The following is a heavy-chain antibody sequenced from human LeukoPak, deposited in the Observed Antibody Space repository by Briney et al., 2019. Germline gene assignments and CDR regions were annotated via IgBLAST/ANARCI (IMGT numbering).Heavy chain of an antibody. CDR2: INHSGST. Sequence: PSETLSLTCAVYGGSFSGYYWSWIRQPPGKGLEWIGEINHSGSTNYNPSLKSRVTISVDTSKNQFSLKLSSVTAADTAVYYCARVYSSSWYSVDYWGQGTLVTVSS. CDR1: GGSFSGYY. J-gene: IGHJ4*02. D-gene: IGHD6-13*01. CDR3: ARVYSSSWYSVDY. V-gene: IGHV4-34*01.